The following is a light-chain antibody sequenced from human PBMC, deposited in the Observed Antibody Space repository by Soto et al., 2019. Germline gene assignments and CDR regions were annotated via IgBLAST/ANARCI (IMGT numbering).Light chain of an antibody. Sequence: EIALTQSPGTLSLSPGERATLSCRASQSVSSSSLAWYQQKPGQAPRLLIYGASSRATGIPDRFSGSGSATDFTLTISRLEPEDFAVYYCQQYVTSPWTFGQGTKVEIK. J-gene: IGKJ1*01. CDR1: QSVSSSS. CDR3: QQYVTSPWT. CDR2: GAS. V-gene: IGKV3-20*01.